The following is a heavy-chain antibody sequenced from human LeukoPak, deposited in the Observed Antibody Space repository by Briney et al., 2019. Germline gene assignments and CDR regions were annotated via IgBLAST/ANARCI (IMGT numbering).Heavy chain of an antibody. CDR3: ARANYYDSSGDPN. CDR1: GFTVSSNY. J-gene: IGHJ4*02. D-gene: IGHD3-22*01. Sequence: GGSLRLSCAASGFTVSSNYMSWVRQAPGKGLEWVSVIYSGGSTYYADSVKGRFTISRDNSKNTLYLQMNSLRAEDTAVYYCARANYYDSSGDPNWGQGTLVTVSS. V-gene: IGHV3-53*01. CDR2: IYSGGST.